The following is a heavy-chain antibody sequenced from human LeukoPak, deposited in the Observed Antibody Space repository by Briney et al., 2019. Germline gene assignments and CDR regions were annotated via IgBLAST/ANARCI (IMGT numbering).Heavy chain of an antibody. J-gene: IGHJ4*02. V-gene: IGHV3-74*01. D-gene: IGHD5-12*01. CDR2: INSDGRST. Sequence: GRSLSLSCAPHGFTFGSYCNHCVRHPHRKGLVWVSRINSDGRSTRYADSVKGRFTISRDNAKNTLYLQMSSLRAEDTSVYYCARGTPVATVGGDYWGQGTLVTVSS. CDR3: ARGTPVATVGGDY. CDR1: GFTFGSYC.